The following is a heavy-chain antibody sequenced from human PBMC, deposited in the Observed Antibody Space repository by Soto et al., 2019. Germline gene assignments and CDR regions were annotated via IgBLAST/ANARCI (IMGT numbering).Heavy chain of an antibody. CDR1: GYTFTSYA. CDR2: INAGNGNT. Sequence: ASVKVSCKASGYTFTSYAMHWVRQAPGQRLEWMGWINAGNGNTKYSQKFQSRVTITRDTSASTAYMELSSLISEDTAVYYCARSIVVVTALDYWGQGTLVTVSS. V-gene: IGHV1-3*01. D-gene: IGHD2-21*02. J-gene: IGHJ4*02. CDR3: ARSIVVVTALDY.